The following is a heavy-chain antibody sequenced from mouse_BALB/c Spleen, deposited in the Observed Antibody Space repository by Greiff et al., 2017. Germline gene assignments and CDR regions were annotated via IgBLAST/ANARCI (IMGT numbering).Heavy chain of an antibody. CDR2: INPNNGGT. D-gene: IGHD2-1*01. CDR1: GYTFTDYN. J-gene: IGHJ2*01. Sequence: EVQVVESGPELVKPGASVKIPCKASGYTFTDYNMDWVKQSHGKSLEWIGDINPNNGGTIYNQKFKGKATLTVDKSSSTAYMELRSLTSEDTAVYYCARGKKIYYGNYNPRDYWGQGTTLTVSS. V-gene: IGHV1-18*01. CDR3: ARGKKIYYGNYNPRDY.